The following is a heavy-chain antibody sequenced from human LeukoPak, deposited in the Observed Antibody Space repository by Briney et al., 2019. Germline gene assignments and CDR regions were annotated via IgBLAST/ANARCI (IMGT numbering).Heavy chain of an antibody. J-gene: IGHJ6*03. CDR1: GFTFSSYS. D-gene: IGHD2-2*02. CDR3: ASPGYCSSTSCYMNYYYMDV. Sequence: PGGSLRLSCAASGFTFSSYSMNWVRQAPGKGLEWVSSIISSSSYIYYADSVKGRFTISRDNAKNSLYLQMNSLRAEDTAVYYCASPGYCSSTSCYMNYYYMDVWGKGTTVTVSS. CDR2: IISSSSYI. V-gene: IGHV3-21*01.